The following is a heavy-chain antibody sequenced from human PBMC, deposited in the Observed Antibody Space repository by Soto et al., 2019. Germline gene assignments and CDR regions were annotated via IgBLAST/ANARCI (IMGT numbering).Heavy chain of an antibody. CDR3: AREGRRPDFWSGYYNWFDP. D-gene: IGHD3-3*01. Sequence: ASVKVSCKASGGTFSSYAISWVRQAPGQGLEWMGGIIPIFGTANYAQKFQGRVTITADESTSTAYMELSSLRAEDTAVYYCAREGRRPDFWSGYYNWFDPWGQGALVTVSS. CDR1: GGTFSSYA. V-gene: IGHV1-69*13. CDR2: IIPIFGTA. J-gene: IGHJ5*02.